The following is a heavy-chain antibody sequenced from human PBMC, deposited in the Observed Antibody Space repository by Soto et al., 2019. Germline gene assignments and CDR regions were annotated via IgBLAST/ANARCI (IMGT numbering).Heavy chain of an antibody. V-gene: IGHV3-15*07. CDR2: IKGNSDGGTT. Sequence: PGGSLRLSCAASGFTFINAWMIWVRQAPGKGLEWVGRIKGNSDGGTTDYAAPVKGRFTISRDDSKNTLYLQMNSLKTEDTAVYYCTTSFTKSTGPYWGQGALVTVSS. CDR1: GFTFINAW. D-gene: IGHD2-2*01. J-gene: IGHJ4*02. CDR3: TTSFTKSTGPY.